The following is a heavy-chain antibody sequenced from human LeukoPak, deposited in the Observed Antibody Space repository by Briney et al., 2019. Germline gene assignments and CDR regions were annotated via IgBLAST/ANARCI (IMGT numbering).Heavy chain of an antibody. V-gene: IGHV5-51*01. J-gene: IGHJ4*02. Sequence: GASLKISCKGSGYSFTSYWIGWVRQMPGKGLEWMGIIYPGDSDTRYSPCFQGQVTISADKSMSTAYLQWSSLKASDTAMYYCARQYRYYDFWSGYSNFDYWGQGTLVTVSS. CDR1: GYSFTSYW. D-gene: IGHD3-3*01. CDR2: IYPGDSDT. CDR3: ARQYRYYDFWSGYSNFDY.